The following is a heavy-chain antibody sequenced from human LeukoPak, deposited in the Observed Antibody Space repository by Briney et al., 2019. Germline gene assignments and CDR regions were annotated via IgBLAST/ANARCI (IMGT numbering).Heavy chain of an antibody. CDR2: IKQDGSEK. J-gene: IGHJ4*02. D-gene: IGHD3-3*01. CDR3: ASALPYYDFWSGYYVLGTFDY. V-gene: IGHV3-7*01. CDR1: GFTFSSYW. Sequence: GGSLRLSCAASGFTFSSYWMSWVRQAPGKGLEWVANIKQDGSEKYYVDSVKGRFTISRDNAKNSLYLQMNSLRAEDTAVYYCASALPYYDFWSGYYVLGTFDYWGQGTLVTVSS.